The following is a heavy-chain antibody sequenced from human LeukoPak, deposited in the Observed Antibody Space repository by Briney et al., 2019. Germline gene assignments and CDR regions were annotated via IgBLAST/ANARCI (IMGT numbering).Heavy chain of an antibody. V-gene: IGHV1-18*01. J-gene: IGHJ4*02. CDR2: ISAYNGNT. D-gene: IGHD3-22*01. CDR1: VYTFTSYG. CDR3: GRDRQTFYDSSGGPLDY. Sequence: ASEKVSCKASVYTFTSYGINWVRHAPRQGLEWMGWISAYNGNTNNAQNPQNRGTMITDTSTSTAYMELRSLGSDDTAVYYCGRDRQTFYDSSGGPLDYWGQGTLVTVSS.